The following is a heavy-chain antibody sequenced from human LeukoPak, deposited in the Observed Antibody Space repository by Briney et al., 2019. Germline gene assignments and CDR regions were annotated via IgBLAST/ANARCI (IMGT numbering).Heavy chain of an antibody. CDR1: GGSINNYY. J-gene: IGHJ2*01. V-gene: IGHV4-59*12. CDR2: IHYSGST. D-gene: IGHD2-15*01. Sequence: SETLSLTCSVSGGSINNYYWSWIRQPPGKELEWIGYIHYSGSTNYNPSLKSRVTISVDTSKNQFSLKLSSVTAADTAVYYCARGSVVVVAADNWYFDLWGRGTLVTVSS. CDR3: ARGSVVVVAADNWYFDL.